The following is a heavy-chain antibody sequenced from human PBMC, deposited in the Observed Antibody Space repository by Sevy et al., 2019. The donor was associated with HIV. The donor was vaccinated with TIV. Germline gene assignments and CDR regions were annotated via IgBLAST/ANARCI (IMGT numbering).Heavy chain of an antibody. V-gene: IGHV3-30*02. J-gene: IGHJ4*02. D-gene: IGHD6-13*01. Sequence: GGSLRLSCAASGFTFSYYGMHWVRQAPGKGLEWVTFISYDAINKYYAESVKGRFTISRDNSKNTLYLQMNSLRPEDTALYYCAKNTAAVGTGGFDYWGQGTLVTVSS. CDR3: AKNTAAVGTGGFDY. CDR1: GFTFSYYG. CDR2: ISYDAINK.